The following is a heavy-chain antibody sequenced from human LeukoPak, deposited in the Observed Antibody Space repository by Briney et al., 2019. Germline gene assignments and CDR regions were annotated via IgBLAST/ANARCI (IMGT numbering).Heavy chain of an antibody. CDR1: GFTFTNFA. CDR2: INRDGSST. J-gene: IGHJ3*01. V-gene: IGHV3-74*01. CDR3: ARVPYVFDL. Sequence: GGSLRLSCAVSGFTFTNFAMMWVRQAPGKGLVWVSRINRDGSSTDYLDSVKGRFTISRDNARNTLYLQMNSLRAEDTAVYYCARVPYVFDLWGQGTMVTVSS.